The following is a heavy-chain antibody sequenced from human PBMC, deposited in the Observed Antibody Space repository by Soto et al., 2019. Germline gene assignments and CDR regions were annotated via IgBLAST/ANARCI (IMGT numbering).Heavy chain of an antibody. J-gene: IGHJ6*02. Sequence: GGSLRLSCAASGFTFSSYSMNWVRQAPGKGLEWVSSISSSSSYIYYADSVKGRFTISRDNAKNSLYLQMNSLRAEDTAVYYCARGPSGSYDYYGMGVWGQGTTVTVSS. CDR2: ISSSSSYI. V-gene: IGHV3-21*01. D-gene: IGHD1-26*01. CDR3: ARGPSGSYDYYGMGV. CDR1: GFTFSSYS.